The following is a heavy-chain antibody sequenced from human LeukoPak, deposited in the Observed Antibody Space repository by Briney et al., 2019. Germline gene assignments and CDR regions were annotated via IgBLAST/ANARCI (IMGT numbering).Heavy chain of an antibody. CDR3: ARGSYDILAGYPVNAFDI. Sequence: GASVKVSCKASGYTFTSYDINWARQATGQGLEWMGWMNPNSGNTGYAQKFQGRVTMTRNTSISTAYMELSSLRSEDTAVYYCARGSYDILAGYPVNAFDIWGQGTMVTVSS. D-gene: IGHD3-9*01. CDR1: GYTFTSYD. V-gene: IGHV1-8*01. J-gene: IGHJ3*02. CDR2: MNPNSGNT.